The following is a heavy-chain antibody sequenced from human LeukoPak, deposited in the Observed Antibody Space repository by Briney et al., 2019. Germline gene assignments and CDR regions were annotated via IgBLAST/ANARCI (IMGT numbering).Heavy chain of an antibody. CDR3: AKDQYYYDSSGYHYFDY. V-gene: IGHV3-23*01. Sequence: GGSLRLSCAASGFTFSSYAMSWVRQAPGMGLEWVSAISGSGGSTYYADSVKGRFTISRDNSKNTLHLQMNSLRAEDTAVYYCAKDQYYYDSSGYHYFDYWGQGTLVTVSS. CDR1: GFTFSSYA. J-gene: IGHJ4*02. D-gene: IGHD3-22*01. CDR2: ISGSGGST.